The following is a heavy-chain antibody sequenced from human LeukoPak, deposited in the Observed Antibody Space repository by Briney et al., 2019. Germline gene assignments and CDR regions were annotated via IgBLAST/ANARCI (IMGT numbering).Heavy chain of an antibody. J-gene: IGHJ6*02. D-gene: IGHD3-3*01. CDR2: ITGSGGST. CDR3: AKDGGGSLEWLPPMHV. CDR1: GFTFSNHA. Sequence: QTGGALRLSCAASGFTFSNHAMGWVRQAPGKGLEWVSSITGSGGSTYYGDSVKGRFTISRDNSKNPLYLQMNSLKVEDTAEYYCAKDGGGSLEWLPPMHVWGRGTTVTVSS. V-gene: IGHV3-23*01.